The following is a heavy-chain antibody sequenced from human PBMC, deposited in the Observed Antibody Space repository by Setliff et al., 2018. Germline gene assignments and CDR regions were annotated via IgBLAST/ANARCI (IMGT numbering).Heavy chain of an antibody. CDR1: GDSVTSDSYY. J-gene: IGHJ6*03. Sequence: SETLSLTCIVTGDSVTSDSYYWGWVRQPPGKGLEWVGSVSYSGSPYHNPSLKSRVSLSLDTSKNQFSLKLSSVTATDTAVYYCARMSGFLYMDVWGKGTPVTSP. V-gene: IGHV4-39*01. CDR2: VSYSGSP. CDR3: ARMSGFLYMDV. D-gene: IGHD3-3*01.